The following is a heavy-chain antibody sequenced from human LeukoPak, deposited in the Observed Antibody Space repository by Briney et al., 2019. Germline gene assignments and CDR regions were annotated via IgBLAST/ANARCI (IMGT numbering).Heavy chain of an antibody. CDR2: IYYSGST. D-gene: IGHD6-19*01. CDR1: GGSISSYY. Sequence: SETLSLTCTVSGGSISSYYWSWIRQPPGKGLEWFGYIYYSGSTNYNPSLKSRVTISVDTSKNQFSLKLSSVTAADTAVYYCARHLLDEWLAPQGYGMDVWGQGTTVTVSS. CDR3: ARHLLDEWLAPQGYGMDV. J-gene: IGHJ6*02. V-gene: IGHV4-59*08.